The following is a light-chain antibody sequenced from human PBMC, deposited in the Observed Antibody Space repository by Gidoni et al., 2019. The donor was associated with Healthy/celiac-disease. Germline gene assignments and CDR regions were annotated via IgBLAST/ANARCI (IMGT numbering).Light chain of an antibody. V-gene: IGKV1-39*01. Sequence: DIQMTPSPSSLSASVGDRVTITCRSSQRISSYLNWYQQKPGKAPNLLIYAASSLQSGVPSRLSGSGSGTDFTLTISSRQPEDFATYYWQQSYSTPRTFGQGTKVEIK. CDR2: AAS. J-gene: IGKJ1*01. CDR3: QQSYSTPRT. CDR1: QRISSY.